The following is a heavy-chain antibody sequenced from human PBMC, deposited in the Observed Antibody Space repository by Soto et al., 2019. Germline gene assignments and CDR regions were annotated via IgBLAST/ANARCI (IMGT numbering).Heavy chain of an antibody. CDR2: ISYDGSNK. J-gene: IGHJ4*02. CDR3: AKDPAAVAGPFDY. D-gene: IGHD6-19*01. V-gene: IGHV3-30*18. CDR1: GFTFSSYG. Sequence: QVQLVESGGGVVQPGRSLRLSCAASGFTFSSYGMHWVRQAPGKGLEWVAVISYDGSNKYYADSVKGRFTISRDTSKNTLYLPMNSLRAEDTAVYYCAKDPAAVAGPFDYWGQGTLVTVSS.